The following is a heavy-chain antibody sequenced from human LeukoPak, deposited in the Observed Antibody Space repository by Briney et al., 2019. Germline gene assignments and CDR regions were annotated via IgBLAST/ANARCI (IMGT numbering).Heavy chain of an antibody. Sequence: SETLSLTCAVSGGSISSSNWWSWDRQPPGKGLEWIGEIYHSGSTNYNPSLKSRVTISVDKSKNQFSLKLSSVTAADTAVYYCARHRVYDPYYFDYWGQGTLVTISS. CDR2: IYHSGST. CDR3: ARHRVYDPYYFDY. J-gene: IGHJ4*02. D-gene: IGHD2/OR15-2a*01. V-gene: IGHV4-4*02. CDR1: GGSISSSNW.